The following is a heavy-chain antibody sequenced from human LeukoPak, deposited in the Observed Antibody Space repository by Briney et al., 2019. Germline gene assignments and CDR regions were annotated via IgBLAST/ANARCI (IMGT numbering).Heavy chain of an antibody. CDR2: IASSGTTK. Sequence: GGSLRLSCAVSRFPFSVYEMNWVRQAPGKGLEWVSNIASSGTTKYYADSVKGRFSISRDNAKSSLYLQMNSLRVEDTDVYYCALLAVASDFDYWGQGALVTVSS. J-gene: IGHJ4*02. CDR3: ALLAVASDFDY. CDR1: RFPFSVYE. D-gene: IGHD6-19*01. V-gene: IGHV3-48*03.